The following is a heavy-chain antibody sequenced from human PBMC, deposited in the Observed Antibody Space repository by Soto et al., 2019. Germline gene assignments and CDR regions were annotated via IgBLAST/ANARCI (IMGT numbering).Heavy chain of an antibody. V-gene: IGHV3-30*03. D-gene: IGHD2-2*02. CDR1: GFAFSSYG. Sequence: QAQLVESGGGVVQPGRSLRLSCAASGFAFSSYGMHWVRQAPGTGLEWVAVISYDGSLQHYADSVKGRFTISRDNAKNMVLLQMSSLRAEDTAVYYWVSDLVYGHASVPYSWGQGTLVSVSS. CDR2: ISYDGSLQ. CDR3: VSDLVYGHASVPYS. J-gene: IGHJ4*02.